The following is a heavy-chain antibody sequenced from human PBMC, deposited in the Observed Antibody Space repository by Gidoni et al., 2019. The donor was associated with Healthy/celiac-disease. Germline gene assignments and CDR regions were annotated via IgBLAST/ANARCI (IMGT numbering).Heavy chain of an antibody. D-gene: IGHD2-2*01. CDR3: AREEWYQLPSFDP. CDR1: GGSFSGYY. CDR2: ITHSGST. Sequence: QVQLQQWGAGLLKPSETLSLTCAVYGGSFSGYYWSWIRQPPGKGLEWIGEITHSGSTNYNPSLKSRVTISVDTSKNQFSLKLSSVTAADTAVYYCAREEWYQLPSFDPWGQGTLVTVSS. J-gene: IGHJ5*02. V-gene: IGHV4-34*01.